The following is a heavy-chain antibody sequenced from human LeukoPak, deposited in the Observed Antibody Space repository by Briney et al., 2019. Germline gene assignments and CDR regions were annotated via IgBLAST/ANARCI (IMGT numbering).Heavy chain of an antibody. D-gene: IGHD3-10*01. CDR1: GYTFIDYY. V-gene: IGHV1-2*02. Sequence: GASVKVSCKASGYTFIDYYIHWVRQAPGQGLEWMGWINANSGGSNFAQKFLGRVTVTRDTSVSTAYMELSSLRSDDTAVYYCARSPSRPITMLRGLIVTGKGAHNWFDPWGQGTLVTVSA. J-gene: IGHJ5*02. CDR2: INANSGGS. CDR3: ARSPSRPITMLRGLIVTGKGAHNWFDP.